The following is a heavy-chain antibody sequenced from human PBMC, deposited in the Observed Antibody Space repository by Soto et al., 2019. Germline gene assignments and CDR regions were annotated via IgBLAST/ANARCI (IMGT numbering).Heavy chain of an antibody. V-gene: IGHV4-30-2*01. D-gene: IGHD6-13*01. J-gene: IGHJ6*02. CDR2: IYHSGST. CDR1: GGSIRSGGYP. Sequence: SETLSLTCAVSGGSIRSGGYPWSWIRQPPGKGLEWIGYIYHSGSTYYNPSLKSRVTISVDRSKNQFSLKLSSVTAADTAVYYCASGEVGAAAGTYYYGMDVWGQGTTVTVSS. CDR3: ASGEVGAAAGTYYYGMDV.